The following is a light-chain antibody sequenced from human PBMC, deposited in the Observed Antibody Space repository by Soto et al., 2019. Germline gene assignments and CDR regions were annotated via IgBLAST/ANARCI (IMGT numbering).Light chain of an antibody. CDR2: GAP. J-gene: IGKJ1*01. CDR1: QSVSNY. CDR3: RQFCGLPQR. Sequence: EIVLTQSPGTLSLSPGERATLSCRASQSVSNYLAWYQRKPGQAPRLLIYGAPSRATGIPDRFSGSGSGTECGLISFGLAHETFAFNYFRQFCGLPQRLGQGTKVDI. V-gene: IGKV3-20*01.